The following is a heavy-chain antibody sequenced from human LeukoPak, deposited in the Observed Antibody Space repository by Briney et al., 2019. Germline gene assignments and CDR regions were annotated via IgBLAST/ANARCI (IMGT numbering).Heavy chain of an antibody. CDR3: AREQLSPQIYYYYYGMDV. V-gene: IGHV3-11*01. CDR1: GFTFSDYY. Sequence: GGSLRLSCAASGFTFSDYYMSWIRQAPGKGLEWASYISSSGSTIYYADSVKGRFTISRDNAKNSLYLQMNSLRAEDTAVYYCAREQLSPQIYYYYYGMDVWGQGTTVTVSS. D-gene: IGHD6-13*01. J-gene: IGHJ6*02. CDR2: ISSSGSTI.